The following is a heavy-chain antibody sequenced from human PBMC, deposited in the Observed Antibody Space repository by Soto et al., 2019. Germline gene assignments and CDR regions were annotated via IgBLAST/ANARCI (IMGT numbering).Heavy chain of an antibody. Sequence: SETLSLTCTVSGGSISSYYWSWIRQPPGKGLEWIGYIYYSGSTNYNPSLKSRVTISVDTSKNQFSLKLSSVTAADTAVYYCAREGIAAASDAFDIWGQGTMVNVSS. J-gene: IGHJ3*02. CDR1: GGSISSYY. D-gene: IGHD6-13*01. CDR3: AREGIAAASDAFDI. V-gene: IGHV4-59*01. CDR2: IYYSGST.